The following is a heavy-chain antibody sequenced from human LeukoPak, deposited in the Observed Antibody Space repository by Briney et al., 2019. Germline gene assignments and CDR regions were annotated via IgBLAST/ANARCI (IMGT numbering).Heavy chain of an antibody. CDR1: GFTFSTNE. Sequence: GGPLRLSCAASGFTFSTNEMNWVRQAPGKGLEWVPYISGSGGSTYYADCVKGRFTISRDNSKNTLYLQMNSLRAEDTAVYYCANYYDSLLRTFYYMDVWGKGTTVTISS. CDR3: ANYYDSLLRTFYYMDV. J-gene: IGHJ6*03. CDR2: ISGSGGST. D-gene: IGHD3-22*01. V-gene: IGHV3-23*01.